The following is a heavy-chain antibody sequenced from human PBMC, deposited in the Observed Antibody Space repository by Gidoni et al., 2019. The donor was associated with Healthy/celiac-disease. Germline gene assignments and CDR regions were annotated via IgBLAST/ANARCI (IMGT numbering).Heavy chain of an antibody. CDR1: GGSFIGYY. V-gene: IGHV4-34*01. D-gene: IGHD3-3*01. CDR2: INHSGST. Sequence: QVPLQQWGAGLLKPSETLSLTCAVYGGSFIGYYWSWIRQPPGKGLEWIGEINHSGSTNYNPSLKSRVTISVDTSKNQFSLKLSSVTAADTAVYYCARGPHDFWSGYYGWFDYWGQGTLVTVSS. J-gene: IGHJ4*02. CDR3: ARGPHDFWSGYYGWFDY.